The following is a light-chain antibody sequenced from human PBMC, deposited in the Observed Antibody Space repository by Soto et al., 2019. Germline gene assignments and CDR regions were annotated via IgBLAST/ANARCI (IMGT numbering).Light chain of an antibody. CDR1: SSNIGGNS. J-gene: IGLJ1*01. CDR2: DDD. V-gene: IGLV1-51*01. CDR3: CSYVGRNTYV. Sequence: QSVMTQPPSVSAAPGQKVTISCSGSSSNIGGNSVSWYQQLPGTAPKLLIYDDDKRPSGIPDRFSGSKSGTSATLGISGLRAEDEADYYCCSYVGRNTYVFGTGTKLTVL.